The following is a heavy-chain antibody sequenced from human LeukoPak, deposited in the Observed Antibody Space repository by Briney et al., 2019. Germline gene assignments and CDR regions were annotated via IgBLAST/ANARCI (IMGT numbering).Heavy chain of an antibody. J-gene: IGHJ4*02. D-gene: IGHD3-3*01. Sequence: PGGSLRLSCAASGFTFSSYWMSWVRQAPGKGLEWVANIKQDGSEKYYVDSVKGRFTISRDNAKNSLYLQMNSLRAEDTAVYYCARDTYYDFWSGYHWGQGTLVTVSS. CDR1: GFTFSSYW. V-gene: IGHV3-7*01. CDR3: ARDTYYDFWSGYH. CDR2: IKQDGSEK.